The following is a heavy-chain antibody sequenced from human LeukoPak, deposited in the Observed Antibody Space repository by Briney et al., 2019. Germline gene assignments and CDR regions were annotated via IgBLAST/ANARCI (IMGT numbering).Heavy chain of an antibody. CDR3: ARGGGTAMATFDY. V-gene: IGHV4-34*01. J-gene: IGHJ4*02. Sequence: PSETLSLTCAVYGGSFSGYYWSWIRQPPGKGLEWIGEINHSGSTNYNPSLKSRVTISVDTSKNQFSLKLSSVTAADTAVYYCARGGGTAMATFDYWGQGTLVTVSP. D-gene: IGHD5-18*01. CDR2: INHSGST. CDR1: GGSFSGYY.